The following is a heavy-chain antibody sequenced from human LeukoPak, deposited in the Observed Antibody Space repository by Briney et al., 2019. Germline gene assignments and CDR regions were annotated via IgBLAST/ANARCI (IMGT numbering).Heavy chain of an antibody. J-gene: IGHJ4*02. V-gene: IGHV3-21*01. D-gene: IGHD2-2*01. Sequence: GGSLRLSCAASGFTFSSYSMNWVRQAPGKGLEWVSSISSSSSYIYYADSVKGRFTISRDNAKNSLYLQMNGLRAEDTAVYYCARAYCSSTSCSLDYWGQGTLVTVSS. CDR1: GFTFSSYS. CDR3: ARAYCSSTSCSLDY. CDR2: ISSSSSYI.